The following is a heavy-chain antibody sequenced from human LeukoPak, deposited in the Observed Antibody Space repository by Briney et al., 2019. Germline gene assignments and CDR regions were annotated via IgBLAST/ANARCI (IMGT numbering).Heavy chain of an antibody. V-gene: IGHV3-74*01. CDR3: ARGRPHGNDY. CDR1: GFTFSNKA. Sequence: GGSLRLSCAASGFTFSNKAMNWVRQAPGKGLVWVSRIASDGSSTTYADSVKGRFSISRDNAKNTLYLQMNSLRAEDTAVYYCARGRPHGNDYWGQGTLVTVSS. CDR2: IASDGSST. J-gene: IGHJ4*02. D-gene: IGHD4-23*01.